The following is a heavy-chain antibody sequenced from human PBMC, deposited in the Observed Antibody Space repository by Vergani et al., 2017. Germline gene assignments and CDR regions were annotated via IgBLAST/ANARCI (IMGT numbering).Heavy chain of an antibody. CDR2: INHSGST. J-gene: IGHJ4*02. D-gene: IGHD3-10*01. Sequence: QVQLQQWGAGLLKPSETLSLTCAVYGGSFSGYYWSWIRQPPGKGLEWIGEINHSGSTNYNPSLKSRVTISVDTSKNQFSLKLSSVTAADTAVYYCARGEDYYGSGSYFAYWGQGTLVTVSS. CDR3: ARGEDYYGSGSYFAY. CDR1: GGSFSGYY. V-gene: IGHV4-34*01.